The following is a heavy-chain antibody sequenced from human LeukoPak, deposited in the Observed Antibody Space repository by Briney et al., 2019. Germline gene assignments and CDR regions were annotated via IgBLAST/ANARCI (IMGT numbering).Heavy chain of an antibody. CDR2: ISSSSSYI. V-gene: IGHV3-21*01. J-gene: IGHJ4*02. Sequence: GGSLRLSCAASGFTLSSYSMNWVRQARGEGLEWVSSISSSSSYIYYADSVKGRFTISRDNAKNSLYLQMHSLRAEDTAVYYCARGPLGIRYFDYWGQGTLVTVSS. CDR3: ARGPLGIRYFDY. D-gene: IGHD3-16*01. CDR1: GFTLSSYS.